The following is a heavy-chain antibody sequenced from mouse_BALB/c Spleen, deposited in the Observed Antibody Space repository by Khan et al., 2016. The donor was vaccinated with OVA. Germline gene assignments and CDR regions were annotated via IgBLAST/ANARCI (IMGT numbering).Heavy chain of an antibody. Sequence: VHVKQSGPELMKPGTSVKISCKASGYSFTTYYIHWVMQSHGTSLEWIGYIDPFSGGTTYNQKFKDKATLTVDKSSSTAYIHLSNLTSDDSAVYYCTIHGYVAWFTYWGQGTLVTVSA. CDR3: TIHGYVAWFTY. D-gene: IGHD2-2*01. CDR1: GYSFTTYY. J-gene: IGHJ3*01. V-gene: IGHV1S135*01. CDR2: IDPFSGGT.